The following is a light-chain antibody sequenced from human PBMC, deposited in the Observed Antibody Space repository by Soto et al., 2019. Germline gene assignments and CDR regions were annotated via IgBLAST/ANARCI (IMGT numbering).Light chain of an antibody. V-gene: IGLV1-40*01. CDR3: QSYDSSLSGWV. CDR2: GNS. CDR1: SSNIGAGYD. Sequence: QSVLTQPPSVSGAPGQRVTISCTGSSSNIGAGYDVHWYQQLPGTAPKLLIYGNSNRPSGVPDRLSGSKSGTSASLAITGLHAEDEADYYCQSYDSSLSGWVFGGGTKVTVL. J-gene: IGLJ3*02.